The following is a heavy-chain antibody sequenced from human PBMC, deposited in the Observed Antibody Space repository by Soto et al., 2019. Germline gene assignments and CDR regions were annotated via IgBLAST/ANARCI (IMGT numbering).Heavy chain of an antibody. CDR3: ARGRPYGMDV. J-gene: IGHJ6*02. Sequence: GGSLRLSCSASGFTLGSYWMSWVRQAPGKGLVWVSRIDSDGSSTTYADSVKGRFTTSRDNAKNTLYLQMSSLRVEDTAVYYCARGRPYGMDVWGQGTTVTVSS. V-gene: IGHV3-74*01. CDR2: IDSDGSST. CDR1: GFTLGSYW.